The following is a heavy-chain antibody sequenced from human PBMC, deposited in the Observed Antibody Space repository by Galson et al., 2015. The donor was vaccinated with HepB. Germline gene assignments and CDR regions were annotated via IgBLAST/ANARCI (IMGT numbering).Heavy chain of an antibody. CDR3: ALFACGNCDF. CDR1: GLTFSNAW. J-gene: IGHJ4*02. Sequence: SLRLSCAASGLTFSNAWLAWVRQAPGKGLEWIGRIRSKGEGGTMDYAASVEGRFTISRDDSKNTLYLQMNSLQIEDTGVYYCALFACGNCDFWGRGSLVSVS. V-gene: IGHV3-15*01. CDR2: IRSKGEGGTM. D-gene: IGHD1-26*01.